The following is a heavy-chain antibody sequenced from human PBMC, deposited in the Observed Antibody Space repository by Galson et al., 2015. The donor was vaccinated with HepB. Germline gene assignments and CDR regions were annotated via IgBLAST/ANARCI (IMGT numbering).Heavy chain of an antibody. J-gene: IGHJ4*02. V-gene: IGHV3-23*01. Sequence: LSCAASGFTFSSYAMSWVRQAPGTGLEWVSAISGSGNSTYYADSVKGRFTIFRDNSKNTLYLQMNSLRAEDTAVYYCANKGATVTTGLFDYWGQGTLVTVSS. CDR3: ANKGATVTTGLFDY. D-gene: IGHD4-17*01. CDR1: GFTFSSYA. CDR2: ISGSGNST.